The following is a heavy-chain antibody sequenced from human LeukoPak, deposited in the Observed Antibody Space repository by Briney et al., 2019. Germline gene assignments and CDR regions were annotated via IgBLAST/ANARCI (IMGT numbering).Heavy chain of an antibody. Sequence: SQTLSLTCAISGDSFSSNSAAWNWIRQSPSRGLEWLGRTYYRSKWYNDYAVSVKSRITINPDTSKNQFSLQLNSVTPEDTAVYYCASSHRSDSSGYYQNWFDPWGQGTLVTVSS. CDR3: ASSHRSDSSGYYQNWFDP. V-gene: IGHV6-1*01. CDR2: TYYRSKWYN. J-gene: IGHJ5*02. D-gene: IGHD3-22*01. CDR1: GDSFSSNSAA.